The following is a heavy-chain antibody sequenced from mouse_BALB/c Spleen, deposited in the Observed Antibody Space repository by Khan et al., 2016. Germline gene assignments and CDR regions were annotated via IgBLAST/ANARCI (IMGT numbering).Heavy chain of an antibody. CDR3: AADDSFAY. Sequence: QVTLKESGPGILQPSQTLSLTCSSSGFSLSTSGMGVSWLRQPSGKGLDWLAHPYWDDDKCYNPSLNSPLTISNDTSSNQVFLKITRVDTADTATYCCAADDSFAYWGQGTLVTVSA. J-gene: IGHJ3*01. CDR1: GFSLSTSGMG. D-gene: IGHD2-13*01. CDR2: PYWDDDK. V-gene: IGHV8-12*01.